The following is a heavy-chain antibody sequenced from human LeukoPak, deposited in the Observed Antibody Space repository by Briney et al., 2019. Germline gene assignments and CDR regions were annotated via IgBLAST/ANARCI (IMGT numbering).Heavy chain of an antibody. CDR2: IRPNAGSR. Sequence: GGSLRLSCGASGFTFSNYAMSWVRRGPGKGLDWVAIISPGAIRPNAGSRYYAYSVKGRFTISRDNSQNTLYLQMDSLRAEDTAVYYCATGDKTTGWNSWGHGTLVTVSP. V-gene: IGHV3-23*01. J-gene: IGHJ5*01. CDR1: GFTFSNYA. CDR3: ATGDKTTGWNS. D-gene: IGHD6-19*01.